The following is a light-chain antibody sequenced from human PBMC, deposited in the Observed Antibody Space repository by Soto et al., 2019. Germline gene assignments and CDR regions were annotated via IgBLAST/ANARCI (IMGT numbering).Light chain of an antibody. CDR3: RLYTSRRPPGG. CDR1: NSDIGGYNY. J-gene: IGLJ2*01. Sequence: QSALTQPASVSGSPGQSITISCTGTNSDIGGYNYVSWYQQHPGKAPKLMIYDVSNRPSGVSYRFSGSKSGNTASLTISGPPAEERGYYFRRLYTSRRPPGGFGRG. CDR2: DVS. V-gene: IGLV2-14*03.